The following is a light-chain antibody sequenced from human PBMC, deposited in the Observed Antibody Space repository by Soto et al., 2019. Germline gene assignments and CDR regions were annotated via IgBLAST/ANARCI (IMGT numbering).Light chain of an antibody. V-gene: IGKV2-28*01. CDR2: LGS. CDR1: QILLHSNGYHY. CDR3: MQALQTPLT. J-gene: IGKJ4*01. Sequence: DIVMTQSPLSLPVTPGEPAAISCRSSQILLHSNGYHYLDWYLQKPGQSPQLLIYLGSNRASGVPDRFSGSGSGTDFTLKISRVEAEDVGVYYCMQALQTPLTFGGGTKVEIK.